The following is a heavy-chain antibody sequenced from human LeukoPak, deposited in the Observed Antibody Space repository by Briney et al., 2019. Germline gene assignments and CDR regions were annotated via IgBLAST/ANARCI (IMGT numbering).Heavy chain of an antibody. D-gene: IGHD4-23*01. J-gene: IGHJ6*03. CDR3: AKGKKLATRPYYMDV. Sequence: PGGSLRLSCAASGFTFSSFGMSWVRQAPGKGLEWVSAISSTGGTAYYADSVKGRFTISRDNSKNTLYLQMNSLRAEDTAVYYCAKGKKLATRPYYMDVWGKGTTVIVSS. CDR2: ISSTGGTA. V-gene: IGHV3-23*01. CDR1: GFTFSSFG.